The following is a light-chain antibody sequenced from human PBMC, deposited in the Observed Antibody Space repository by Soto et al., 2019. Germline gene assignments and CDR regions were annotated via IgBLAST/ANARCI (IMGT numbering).Light chain of an antibody. CDR3: HQRQSWPRT. V-gene: IGKV3-11*01. CDR1: QSVSDF. Sequence: EIVLTQSPATLSLAPVERATLSCRASQSVSDFLDWLQQKPGQAPRLLIYQTSLRAAGIPARFSASGSGTDFTLTISDVQPEDFALYYCHQRQSWPRTFGQGTKVDIK. J-gene: IGKJ1*01. CDR2: QTS.